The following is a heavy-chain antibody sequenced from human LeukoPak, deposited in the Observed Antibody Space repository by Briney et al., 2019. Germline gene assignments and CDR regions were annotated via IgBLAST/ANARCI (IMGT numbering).Heavy chain of an antibody. Sequence: GGSLRLSCAASGFTFSSYVMHWVRQAPGKGLEWVAVISYDGSNKYYADSVKGRFTISRDNSKNTLYLQMNSLRAEDTAVYYCAKAGGYSSSWIFDYWSQGTLVTVSS. CDR1: GFTFSSYV. CDR3: AKAGGYSSSWIFDY. CDR2: ISYDGSNK. D-gene: IGHD6-13*01. V-gene: IGHV3-30*18. J-gene: IGHJ4*02.